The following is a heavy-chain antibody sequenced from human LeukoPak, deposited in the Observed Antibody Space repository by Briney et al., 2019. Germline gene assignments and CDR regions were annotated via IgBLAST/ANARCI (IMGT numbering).Heavy chain of an antibody. CDR2: IYSGGST. CDR1: GFTVSFNC. Sequence: GGSLRLSCAASGFTVSFNCMSWVRQAPGKGLEWISVIYSGGSTYYADSVKGRFTISRDDSKNTLYLQMNSLRAEDTAIYYCARAQWRTYSYYYMDVWGIGTTVTVSS. D-gene: IGHD6-19*01. CDR3: ARAQWRTYSYYYMDV. J-gene: IGHJ6*03. V-gene: IGHV3-53*01.